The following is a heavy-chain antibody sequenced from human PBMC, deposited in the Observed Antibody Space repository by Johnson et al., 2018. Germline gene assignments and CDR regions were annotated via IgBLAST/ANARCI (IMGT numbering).Heavy chain of an antibody. CDR2: LIPILGIA. CDR3: ARDLGYRAPKDYDYDYMDV. D-gene: IGHD3-16*02. J-gene: IGHJ6*03. V-gene: IGHV1-69*04. Sequence: QVQLVQSGAEVKKPGSSVKVSCKASGGTFSSYAISWVRQAPGQGLEWMGRLIPILGIANYAQKFQGRVTITADKSTSTAYMELSSLRSEDTAVYYCARDLGYRAPKDYDYDYMDVWGKGTTVTVSS. CDR1: GGTFSSYA.